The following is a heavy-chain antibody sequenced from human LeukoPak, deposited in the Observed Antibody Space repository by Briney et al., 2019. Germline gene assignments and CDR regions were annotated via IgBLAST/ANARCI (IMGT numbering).Heavy chain of an antibody. J-gene: IGHJ4*02. CDR2: IRKDGNVQ. D-gene: IGHD1/OR15-1a*01. CDR1: GFTFSSYW. CDR3: LVTTRSRGFDY. V-gene: IGHV3-7*01. Sequence: GGSLRLSCAASGFTFSSYWMSWVRQAPGKGLEWVANIRKDGNVQNYVGSVKGRFTISRDNPKNSVYLQMSSLRAEDSAVYYCLVTTRSRGFDYWGQGTLVTVSS.